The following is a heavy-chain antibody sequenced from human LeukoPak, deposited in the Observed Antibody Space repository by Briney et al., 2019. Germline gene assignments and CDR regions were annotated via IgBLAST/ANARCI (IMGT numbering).Heavy chain of an antibody. J-gene: IGHJ3*02. CDR1: GFTFISSW. D-gene: IGHD5-12*01. CDR3: TRDSGYNAFDI. V-gene: IGHV3-7*01. Sequence: GGSLRLSCAASGFTFISSWMAWVRQAPGKGLEWVGNIKEDGTAKNYVVSVRGRFTISRDNAKNSLYLQMNSLRGEDTAVYYCTRDSGYNAFDIWGQGTMVTVSS. CDR2: IKEDGTAK.